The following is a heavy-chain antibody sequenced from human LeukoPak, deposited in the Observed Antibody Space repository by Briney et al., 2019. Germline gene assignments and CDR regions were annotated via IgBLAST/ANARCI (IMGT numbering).Heavy chain of an antibody. CDR1: GYTFTSYG. CDR3: ARDPGPVLRFLEWFYYGMDV. V-gene: IGHV1-18*01. Sequence: GASVKVSCKASGYTFTSYGISWVRQAPGQGLEWMGWISAYNGNTNYAQKLQGRVTMTTDTSTSTAYMELRSLRSDDTAVYYCARDPGPVLRFLEWFYYGMDVWGQGTTVTVSS. CDR2: ISAYNGNT. D-gene: IGHD3-3*01. J-gene: IGHJ6*02.